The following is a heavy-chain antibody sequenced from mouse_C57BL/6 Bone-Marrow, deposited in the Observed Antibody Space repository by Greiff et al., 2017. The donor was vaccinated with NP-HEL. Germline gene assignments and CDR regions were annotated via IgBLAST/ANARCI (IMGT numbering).Heavy chain of an antibody. CDR2: IDPSDSYT. D-gene: IGHD3-2*02. V-gene: IGHV1-69*01. Sequence: VQLQQPGAELVMPGASVKLSCKASGYTFTSYWMHWVKQRPGQGLEWIGEIDPSDSYTNYNQKFKGKSTLTVDKSSSTAYMQLSSLTSEDSAVYYCARNDELRSFAYWGQGTLVTVSA. CDR3: ARNDELRSFAY. J-gene: IGHJ3*01. CDR1: GYTFTSYW.